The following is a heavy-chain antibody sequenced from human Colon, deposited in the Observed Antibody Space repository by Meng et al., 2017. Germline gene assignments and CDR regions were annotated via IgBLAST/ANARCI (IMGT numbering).Heavy chain of an antibody. J-gene: IGHJ6*02. CDR2: ISSSGNII. CDR1: GFTFSSYA. Sequence: GESLKISCAASGFTFSSYAMSWVRQAPGKGLEWISYISSSGNIIYYADSVKGRFTVSRDNAKNSLYLQMNSLRADDSAVYYCARLGYCGSTSCYSYYGMDVWGQGTTVTVSS. D-gene: IGHD2-2*01. V-gene: IGHV3-48*03. CDR3: ARLGYCGSTSCYSYYGMDV.